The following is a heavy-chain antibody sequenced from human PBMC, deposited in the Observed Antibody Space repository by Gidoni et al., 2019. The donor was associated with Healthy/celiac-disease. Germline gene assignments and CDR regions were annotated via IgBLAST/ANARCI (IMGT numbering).Heavy chain of an antibody. Sequence: QVQLVESGGGLVKPGGSLRLSCAASGFTFSAYYMSWIRQAPGKWLELVSYISSSSSYTNYADSVKGRFTISRDNAKNSLYLQMNSLRAEDTAVYYCARGDYDSSGYYYFDYWGQGTLVTVSS. J-gene: IGHJ4*02. CDR2: ISSSSSYT. CDR3: ARGDYDSSGYYYFDY. V-gene: IGHV3-11*06. CDR1: GFTFSAYY. D-gene: IGHD3-22*01.